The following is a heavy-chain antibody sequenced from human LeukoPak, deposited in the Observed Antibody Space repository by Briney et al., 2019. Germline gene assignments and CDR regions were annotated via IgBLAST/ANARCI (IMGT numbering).Heavy chain of an antibody. Sequence: GGSLRLSCAASGVPFSSYAMSWARQPPGKGLVGGSIISGSGGSTFYADSVKGRFTISRDNSKNPLYLQMNGLRAEDTAVYYCAKPEVQWLMSEPVNSWGQGTLVTVSS. CDR3: AKPEVQWLMSEPVNS. CDR1: GVPFSSYA. CDR2: ISGSGGST. D-gene: IGHD6-19*01. J-gene: IGHJ4*02. V-gene: IGHV3-23*01.